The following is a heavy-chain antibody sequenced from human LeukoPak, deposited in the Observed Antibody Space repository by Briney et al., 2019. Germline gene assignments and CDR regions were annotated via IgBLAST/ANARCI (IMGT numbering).Heavy chain of an antibody. CDR1: GGSISSSNYY. Sequence: PSETLSLTCTVSGGSISSSNYYWGWIRQPPGEGLEWIGYLYYSGSTYYNPSLKSRVTMSVDTSKNQFSLKLSSVTAADTAVYYCARNYSGSYGFDYWGQGTLVTVS. V-gene: IGHV4-39*01. J-gene: IGHJ4*02. CDR3: ARNYSGSYGFDY. CDR2: LYYSGST. D-gene: IGHD1-26*01.